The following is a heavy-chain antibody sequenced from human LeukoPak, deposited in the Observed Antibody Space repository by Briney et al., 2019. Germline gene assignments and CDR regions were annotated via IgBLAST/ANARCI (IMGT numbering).Heavy chain of an antibody. CDR3: ARGRSAGWASAYYFDY. V-gene: IGHV4-34*01. D-gene: IGHD6-25*01. Sequence: SETLSLTCTVSGGSISSYYWSWIRQPPGKGLEWIGEINHSGSTNYNPSLKSRVTISVDTSKNQFSLKLSSVTAADTAVYYCARGRSAGWASAYYFDYWGQGTLVTVSS. CDR2: INHSGST. J-gene: IGHJ4*02. CDR1: GGSISSYY.